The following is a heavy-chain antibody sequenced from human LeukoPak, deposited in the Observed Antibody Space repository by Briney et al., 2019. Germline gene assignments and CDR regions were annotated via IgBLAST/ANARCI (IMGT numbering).Heavy chain of an antibody. J-gene: IGHJ4*02. CDR1: GGSLSSSNW. CDR3: ARRRPTRSGYERERGNFDY. D-gene: IGHD5-12*01. CDR2: IYHSGSN. V-gene: IGHV4-4*02. Sequence: PSGTLSLTCAVSGGSLSSSNWWGWVRQPPGKGLEWNGQIYHSGSNNYNPSLKSRLTISVDKSKNQFSLKLSSLPAADTAVYYCARRRPTRSGYERERGNFDYWGQGTLVTVSS.